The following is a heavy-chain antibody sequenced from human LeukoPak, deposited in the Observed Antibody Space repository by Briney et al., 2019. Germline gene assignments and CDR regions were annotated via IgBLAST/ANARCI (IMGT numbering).Heavy chain of an antibody. Sequence: GGSLRLSCAASGFTFSSYAMSWVRQAPGKGLEWVSAISGSDGSTYYADSVKGRFTISRDNSENTLYLQMNSLRAEDTAVYYCAKDRVAVAGTVSDWFDPWGQGTLVTVSS. CDR3: AKDRVAVAGTVSDWFDP. CDR2: ISGSDGST. D-gene: IGHD6-19*01. J-gene: IGHJ5*02. CDR1: GFTFSSYA. V-gene: IGHV3-23*01.